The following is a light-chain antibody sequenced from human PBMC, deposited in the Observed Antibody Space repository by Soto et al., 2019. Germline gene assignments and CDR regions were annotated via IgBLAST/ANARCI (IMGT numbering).Light chain of an antibody. V-gene: IGKV3-20*01. CDR2: GAS. J-gene: IGKJ1*01. CDR1: QSVSSSY. CDR3: QQYGSSWT. Sequence: EIVLTHSPVTLSLSPGDRATLSCRASQSVSSSYLAWYQQKPGQAPRLLIYGASSRATGIPDRFSGSGSGTDFTLTISRLEPEDFAVYYCQQYGSSWTFGQGTKVDIK.